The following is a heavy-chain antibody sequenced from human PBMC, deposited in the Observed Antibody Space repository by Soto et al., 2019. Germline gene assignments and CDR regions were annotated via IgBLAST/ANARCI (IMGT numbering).Heavy chain of an antibody. Sequence: GSLRLSCAASGLPFSSYGMHWVRQAPGKGLEWVAVIWYDGSNKYYADSVKGRFTISRDNSKNTLYLQMNSLRAEDTAVYYCARDPLDFWSGYFDYWGQGTLVTVSS. D-gene: IGHD3-3*01. CDR2: IWYDGSNK. J-gene: IGHJ4*02. V-gene: IGHV3-33*01. CDR3: ARDPLDFWSGYFDY. CDR1: GLPFSSYG.